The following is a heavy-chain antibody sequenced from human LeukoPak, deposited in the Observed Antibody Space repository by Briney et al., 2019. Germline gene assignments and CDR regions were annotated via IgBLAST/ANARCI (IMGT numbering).Heavy chain of an antibody. CDR1: GGTFSSYA. D-gene: IGHD3-3*01. CDR3: AFADFWSGYYYESRDY. J-gene: IGHJ4*02. CDR2: IIPIFGTA. V-gene: IGHV1-69*05. Sequence: SVTVSCKASGGTFSSYAISWVRQAPGQGLEWMGGIIPIFGTANYAQKFQGRVTITTDESTSTAYMELSSLRSEDTAVYYCAFADFWSGYYYESRDYWGQGTLVTVSS.